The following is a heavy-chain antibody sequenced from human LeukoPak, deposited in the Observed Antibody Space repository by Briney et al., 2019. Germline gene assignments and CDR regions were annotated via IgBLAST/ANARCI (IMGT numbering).Heavy chain of an antibody. CDR2: LHSNTGNP. CDR1: GYTYTRYA. CDR3: AREEICSSTSCYALPTDY. D-gene: IGHD2-2*01. J-gene: IGHJ4*02. Sequence: ASVKVSCKASGYTYTRYAMNGVREAPGQGLEWMGWLHSNTGNPPYAQGFTGLFDFFLDTSVSTAYLQISSLKAEDTAVYYCAREEICSSTSCYALPTDYWGQGTLVTVSS. V-gene: IGHV7-4-1*02.